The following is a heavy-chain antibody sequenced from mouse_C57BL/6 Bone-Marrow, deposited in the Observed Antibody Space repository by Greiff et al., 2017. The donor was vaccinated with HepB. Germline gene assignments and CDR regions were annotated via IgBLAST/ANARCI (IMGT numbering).Heavy chain of an antibody. CDR1: GFTFSDYG. V-gene: IGHV5-17*01. D-gene: IGHD2-1*01. CDR2: ISSGSSTI. J-gene: IGHJ3*01. CDR3: ARDGKIWFAY. Sequence: EVQLQESGGGLVKPGGSLKLSCAASGFTFSDYGMHWVRQAPEKGLEWVAYISSGSSTIYYADTVKGRFTISRDNAKNTLFLQMTSLRSEDTAMYYCARDGKIWFAYWGQGTLVTVSA.